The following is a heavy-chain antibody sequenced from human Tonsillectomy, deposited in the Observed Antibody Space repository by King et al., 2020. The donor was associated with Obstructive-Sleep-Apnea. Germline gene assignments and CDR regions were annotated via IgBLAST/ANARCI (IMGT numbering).Heavy chain of an antibody. CDR2: ITWNSGSI. J-gene: IGHJ2*01. D-gene: IGHD6-19*01. CDR1: GFHFDDCA. Sequence: VQLVESGGGLVQPGRSLRLSCATSGFHFDDCAMHWVRQAPGKGLEWVSGITWNSGSIGYADSVKGRFTISRDNAKNSLYLQMNSLRPEDTALYYCAKASAAVAGLGYFDLWGRGTLVTVSS. V-gene: IGHV3-9*01. CDR3: AKASAAVAGLGYFDL.